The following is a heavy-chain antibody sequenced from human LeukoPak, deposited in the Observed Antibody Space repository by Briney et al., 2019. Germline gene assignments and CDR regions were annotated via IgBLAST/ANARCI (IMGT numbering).Heavy chain of an antibody. J-gene: IGHJ6*02. CDR1: GGTFSSYA. CDR2: IIPIFGTA. D-gene: IGHD3-10*01. Sequence: GASVKVSCKASGGTFSSYAISWVRQAPGQGLEWMGGIIPIFGTANYAQKFQGRVTMTRNTSISTAYMELSSLRSEDTAVYYCARAFMVRGVIMGYYYYYGMGVWGQGTTVTVSS. CDR3: ARAFMVRGVIMGYYYYYGMGV. V-gene: IGHV1-69*05.